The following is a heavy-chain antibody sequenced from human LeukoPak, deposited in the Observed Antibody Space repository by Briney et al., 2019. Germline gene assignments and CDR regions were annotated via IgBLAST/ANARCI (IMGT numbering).Heavy chain of an antibody. Sequence: SVKVSCKASGGTFSNYAISWVRQAPGQGLEWMGRIIPILGITNYAQNFQGRVTITADKSTSTAYMELSSLRSEDTAVYYCASSLWFGELPNWFDPWGQGTLVTVSS. D-gene: IGHD3-10*01. V-gene: IGHV1-69*04. CDR3: ASSLWFGELPNWFDP. CDR1: GGTFSNYA. J-gene: IGHJ5*02. CDR2: IIPILGIT.